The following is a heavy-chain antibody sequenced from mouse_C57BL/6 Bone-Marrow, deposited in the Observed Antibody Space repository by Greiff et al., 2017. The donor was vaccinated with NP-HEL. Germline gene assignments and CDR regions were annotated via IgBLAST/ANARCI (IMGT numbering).Heavy chain of an antibody. J-gene: IGHJ1*03. Sequence: EVKLMESGPELVKPGDSVKISCKASGYSFTGYFMNWVMQSHGKSLEWIGRINPYNGDTFYNQKFKGKATLTVDKSSSTAHMELRSLTSEDSAVYYCARNGNYLYWYFDVWGTGTTVTVSS. D-gene: IGHD2-1*01. CDR3: ARNGNYLYWYFDV. V-gene: IGHV1-20*01. CDR2: INPYNGDT. CDR1: GYSFTGYF.